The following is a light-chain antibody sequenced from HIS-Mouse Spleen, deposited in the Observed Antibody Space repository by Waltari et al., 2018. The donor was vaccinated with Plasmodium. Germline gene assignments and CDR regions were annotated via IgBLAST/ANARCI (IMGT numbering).Light chain of an antibody. V-gene: IGKV3D-15*03. Sequence: EIVMTQSPATLSVSPGERATLSCRASQSVSSNLAWYQQQPGQAPRLLIYGASIRATGIPARFSGSGSGTEFTLTISILQSEDFAVYYCQQYNNWPITFGQGTRLEIK. CDR3: QQYNNWPIT. CDR2: GAS. CDR1: QSVSSN. J-gene: IGKJ5*01.